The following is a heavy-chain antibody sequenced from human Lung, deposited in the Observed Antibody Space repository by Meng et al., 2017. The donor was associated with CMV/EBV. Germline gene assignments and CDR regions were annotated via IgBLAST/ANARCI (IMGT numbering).Heavy chain of an antibody. CDR2: IYPGDSDT. D-gene: IGHD5-18*01. CDR1: GYTFATSW. Sequence: GAXXKISCTTSGYTFATSWIGWVRQMPGKGLEWMGIIYPGDSDTKYSPSFQGQVTISADKSLNTAYLQWSSLQASDTAIYYCARTNTPMFTWGPYFDYWGQGTXVTVDS. J-gene: IGHJ4*02. V-gene: IGHV5-51*01. CDR3: ARTNTPMFTWGPYFDY.